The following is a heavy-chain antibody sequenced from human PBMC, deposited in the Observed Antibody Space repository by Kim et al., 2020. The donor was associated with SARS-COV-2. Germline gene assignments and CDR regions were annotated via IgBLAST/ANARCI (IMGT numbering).Heavy chain of an antibody. CDR2: T. D-gene: IGHD6-13*01. CDR3: ASAAAAGLFDY. J-gene: IGHJ4*02. V-gene: IGHV1-46*01. Sequence: TSYDPKVQGSVTMTRDTSTSTVYMELSSLGSEDTAVYYCASAAAAGLFDYWGQGTLVTVSS.